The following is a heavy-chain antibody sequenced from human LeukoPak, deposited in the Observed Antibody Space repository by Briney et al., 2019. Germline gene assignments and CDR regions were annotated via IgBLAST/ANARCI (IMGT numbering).Heavy chain of an antibody. CDR2: IYNSGST. V-gene: IGHV4-39*01. CDR1: GGSISSSSYY. J-gene: IGHJ6*02. Sequence: SETLSLTCTVSGGSISSSSYYWGWIRQPPGKGLGWIGSIYNSGSTYYNPSLKSRVTISVDTSKNQFSLKLSSVTAADTAVYYCARSTPGYYGMDVWGQGTTVTVSS. CDR3: ARSTPGYYGMDV.